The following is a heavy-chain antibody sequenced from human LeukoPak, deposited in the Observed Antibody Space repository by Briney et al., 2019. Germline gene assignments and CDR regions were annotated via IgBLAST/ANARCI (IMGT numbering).Heavy chain of an antibody. CDR1: GGSISSYY. V-gene: IGHV4-59*01. CDR3: ARQIGSSSSWAYFDY. J-gene: IGHJ4*02. D-gene: IGHD6-13*01. Sequence: SETLSLTCTVSGGSISSYYWSWIRQPPGKGLEWIGYIYYSGSTNYNPSLKSRVTISVDTSKNQFSLKLSSVTAADTAVYYCARQIGSSSSWAYFDYWGQGTLVTVSS. CDR2: IYYSGST.